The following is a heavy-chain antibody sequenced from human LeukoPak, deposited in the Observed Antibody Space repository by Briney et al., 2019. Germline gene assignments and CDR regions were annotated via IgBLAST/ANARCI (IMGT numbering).Heavy chain of an antibody. V-gene: IGHV1-69*02. D-gene: IGHD2-15*01. CDR3: ARLGSNDAFDI. J-gene: IGHJ3*02. CDR2: IIPILGIA. Sequence: AASEKVSCKASGGTFSSYTISWVRQAPRHGLEWMGRIIPILGIANYAHKFQGRVTIITDESTRTAYTELSSLRSEETAVYYCARLGSNDAFDIWGKGTMATVSS. CDR1: GGTFSSYT.